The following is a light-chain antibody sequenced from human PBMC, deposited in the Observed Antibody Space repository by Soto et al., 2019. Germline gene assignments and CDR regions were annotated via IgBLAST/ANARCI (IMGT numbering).Light chain of an antibody. J-gene: IGKJ1*01. Sequence: EIVMTQSPGTLSVSPGERATLSCRASQSIRTTLAWYQLKPGQSPRLLIFDASTTATGIPARFSGTGSGTEFTLTISSLQSEDFAVYYWQQYDSRPHTFGQGTKVEIK. CDR1: QSIRTT. CDR2: DAS. V-gene: IGKV3-15*01. CDR3: QQYDSRPHT.